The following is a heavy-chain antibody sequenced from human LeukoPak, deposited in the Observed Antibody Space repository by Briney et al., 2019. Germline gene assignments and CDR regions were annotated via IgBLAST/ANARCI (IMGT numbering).Heavy chain of an antibody. D-gene: IGHD4-17*01. CDR3: ARDPAYGEGWFDY. CDR1: GFTFSNYG. J-gene: IGHJ4*02. Sequence: GGSLRLSCAASGFTFSNYGMHWVRQAPGKGLEWVAVIWYDGSNKYYADSVKGRFTISRDNSKNTLYLQMNSLRAEDTAVYYCARDPAYGEGWFDYWGQGTLVTVSS. CDR2: IWYDGSNK. V-gene: IGHV3-33*01.